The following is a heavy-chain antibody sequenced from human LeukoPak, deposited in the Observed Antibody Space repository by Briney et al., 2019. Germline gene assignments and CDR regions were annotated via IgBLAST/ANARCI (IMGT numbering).Heavy chain of an antibody. CDR2: INPNSGGT. CDR3: RATVDY. D-gene: IGHD1-26*01. J-gene: IGHJ4*02. Sequence: ASVKVSCKASGYTFTDYTMHWVRQGPGQGLEWMGYINPNSGGTNYAQKFQGRVTITRDTSISTAYMELYSLRSDDTAVYYCRATVDYWGQGTLATVSS. V-gene: IGHV1-2*02. CDR1: GYTFTDYT.